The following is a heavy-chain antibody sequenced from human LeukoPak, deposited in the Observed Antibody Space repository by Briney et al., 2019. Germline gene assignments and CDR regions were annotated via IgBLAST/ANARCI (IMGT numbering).Heavy chain of an antibody. V-gene: IGHV1-2*02. CDR3: ARETSITTDH. J-gene: IGHJ4*02. Sequence: ASVKVSCKASGYTFTDYYLHWVRQAPGQGLEWMEWIYPGSGGTNYPQKFQGRVTMTRDTSISTAYLELISLTSDDTAVYYCARETSITTDHWGQGTLVTVSS. CDR1: GYTFTDYY. D-gene: IGHD1-20*01. CDR2: IYPGSGGT.